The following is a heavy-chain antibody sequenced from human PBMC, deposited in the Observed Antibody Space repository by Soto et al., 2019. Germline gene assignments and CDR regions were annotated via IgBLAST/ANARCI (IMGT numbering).Heavy chain of an antibody. V-gene: IGHV4-34*01. CDR3: ARVSSGSYPLDYYYGMDV. CDR2: INHSGST. CDR1: GGSFSGYY. Sequence: SETLSLTCAVYGGSFSGYYWSWIRQPPGKGLEWIGEINHSGSTNYNPSLKSRVTISVDTSKNQFSLKLSSVTAADTAVYYCARVSSGSYPLDYYYGMDVWGQGTTVTVSS. D-gene: IGHD1-26*01. J-gene: IGHJ6*02.